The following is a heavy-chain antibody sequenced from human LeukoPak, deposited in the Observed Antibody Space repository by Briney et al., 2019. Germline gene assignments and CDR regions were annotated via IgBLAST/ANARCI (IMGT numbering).Heavy chain of an antibody. Sequence: SETLSLTCSVSGGSISSYYWSWIRQPPGKGLEWNGYIFYSGSTNYNPSLKSRVTISLDTSKNQFSLKLSSVTAADTAVYYCATQARIVGATGYFDYWGQGTLVTVSS. CDR2: IFYSGST. V-gene: IGHV4-59*08. CDR3: ATQARIVGATGYFDY. D-gene: IGHD1-26*01. J-gene: IGHJ4*02. CDR1: GGSISSYY.